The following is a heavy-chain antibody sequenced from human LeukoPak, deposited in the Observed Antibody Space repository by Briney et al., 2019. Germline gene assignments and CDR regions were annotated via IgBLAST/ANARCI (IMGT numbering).Heavy chain of an antibody. D-gene: IGHD3-16*01. Sequence: GGSRRLSCVASGFTFRNAWMNWVRQAPGKGLEWVGRIKNVIYGGTTDYAAPVKGRFTISRDDSKDKVYLQMNSLKAEDTAVYYCTAGVERGTKYFNYWGQVTLVTVSS. CDR1: GFTFRNAW. J-gene: IGHJ4*02. V-gene: IGHV3-15*01. CDR3: TAGVERGTKYFNY. CDR2: IKNVIYGGTT.